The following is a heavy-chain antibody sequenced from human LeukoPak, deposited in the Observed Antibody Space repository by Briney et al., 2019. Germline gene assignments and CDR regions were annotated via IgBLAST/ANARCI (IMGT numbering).Heavy chain of an antibody. J-gene: IGHJ6*02. CDR2: ISGSGGST. Sequence: GGSLRLSCAASGFTFSSYAMSWVRQAPGKGLEWVSAISGSGGSTYYADSVKGRFTISRDNAKNSLYLQMNSLRAEDTAVYYCARADLEWLLEFWGQGTTVTVS. V-gene: IGHV3-23*01. CDR3: ARADLEWLLEF. CDR1: GFTFSSYA. D-gene: IGHD3-3*01.